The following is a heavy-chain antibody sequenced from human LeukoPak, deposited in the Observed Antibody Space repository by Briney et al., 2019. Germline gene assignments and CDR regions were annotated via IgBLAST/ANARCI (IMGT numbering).Heavy chain of an antibody. D-gene: IGHD3-16*01. J-gene: IGHJ6*03. CDR1: GGSFSDYY. Sequence: PSETLSLTCAVYGGSFSDYYWSWIRQPPGKGLEWIGEINHSGSTNYNPSLKSRVTISVDTSKNQFSLKLSSVTAADTAVYYCARVWLLYYYYMDVWGKGITVTVSS. CDR3: ARVWLLYYYYMDV. V-gene: IGHV4-34*01. CDR2: INHSGST.